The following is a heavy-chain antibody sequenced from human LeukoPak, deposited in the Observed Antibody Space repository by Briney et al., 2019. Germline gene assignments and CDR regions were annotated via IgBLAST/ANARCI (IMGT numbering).Heavy chain of an antibody. D-gene: IGHD2-2*01. CDR2: INPNSGGT. J-gene: IGHJ3*02. CDR1: GYTFTGYY. Sequence: ASVTVSCKASGYTFTGYYMRWVRQAPGQGLEWMGWINPNSGGTNYAQKFQGWVTMTRDTSISTAYMELSRLRSDDTAVYYCAREASHTAYCSSTSCYGYAFDIWGQGTMVTVSS. CDR3: AREASHTAYCSSTSCYGYAFDI. V-gene: IGHV1-2*04.